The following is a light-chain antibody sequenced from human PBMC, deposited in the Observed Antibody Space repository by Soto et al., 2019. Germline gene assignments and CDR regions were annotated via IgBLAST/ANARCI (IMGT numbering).Light chain of an antibody. V-gene: IGKV3-11*01. CDR1: QSVSSY. CDR2: DAS. Sequence: EIVLTHSPATLSLSPGERATLSCRASQSVSSYLAWYQQNPGQAPRLLIDDASNRATGIPARFSGSGSGTDFTLTISSLEPEDFAVYYCQQRSNWPPLTFGGGTKVEIK. CDR3: QQRSNWPPLT. J-gene: IGKJ4*01.